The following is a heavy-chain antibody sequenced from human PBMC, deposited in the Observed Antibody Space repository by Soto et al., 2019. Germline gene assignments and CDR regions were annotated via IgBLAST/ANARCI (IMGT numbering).Heavy chain of an antibody. CDR3: ARVRGYRYGLDP. D-gene: IGHD5-18*01. CDR1: GDSISRNNNY. J-gene: IGHJ5*02. CDR2: ISYSGTT. V-gene: IGHV4-30-4*01. Sequence: QVQLQESGPGLVKPSQTLSLTCTVSGDSISRNNNYWSWIRQPPGEGLEWIGFISYSGTTSYSPSLKSRVAISLDTSKKQSSRSLSSVTDADTAVYYCARVRGYRYGLDPWGQGTLVTVSS.